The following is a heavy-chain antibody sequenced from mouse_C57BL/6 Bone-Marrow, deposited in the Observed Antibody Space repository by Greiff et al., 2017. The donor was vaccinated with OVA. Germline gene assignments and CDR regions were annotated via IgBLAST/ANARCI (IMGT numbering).Heavy chain of an antibody. D-gene: IGHD4-1*01. CDR3: TSGTLAWFAY. CDR2: IDPENGDT. CDR1: GFNIKDDY. Sequence: VQLQQSGAELVRPGASVKLSCTASGFNIKDDYMHWVKQRPEQGLEWIGWIDPENGDTEYASKFQGTATITADTSSNTAYLQLSSLTSEDTAVYYCTSGTLAWFAYWGQGTLVTVSA. J-gene: IGHJ3*01. V-gene: IGHV14-4*01.